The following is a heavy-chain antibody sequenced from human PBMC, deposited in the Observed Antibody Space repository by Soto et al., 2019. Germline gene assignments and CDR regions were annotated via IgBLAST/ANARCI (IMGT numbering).Heavy chain of an antibody. CDR1: GFTFSSRA. CDR2: ISASGDNT. J-gene: IGHJ4*02. D-gene: IGHD2-15*01. CDR3: AKDAGTVVVVAAPSTSLVPFGY. V-gene: IGHV3-23*01. Sequence: GGSLRLSCAASGFTFSSRAMSWVRQAPGKGLDWVSIISASGDNTYYADSVKGRFTISRDNSKNTLYLQVNSLRAEDTAVYYCAKDAGTVVVVAAPSTSLVPFGYWGQGTLVTVSS.